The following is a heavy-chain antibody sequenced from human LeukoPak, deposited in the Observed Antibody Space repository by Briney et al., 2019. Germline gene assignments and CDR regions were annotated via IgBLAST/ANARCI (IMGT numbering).Heavy chain of an antibody. J-gene: IGHJ1*01. CDR1: GFTFTHYG. CDR2: ISPRGDIT. D-gene: IGHD3-16*01. CDR3: AKDDDWGRFNH. V-gene: IGHV3-23*01. Sequence: PGGSLRLSCAASGFTFTHYGMNWVRQAPGKGLEWVSGISPRGDITYYKDSVRGRFTISRDNFKNTVSLQLNSLRAEDTAMYYCAKDDDWGRFNHWGQGTLVTVSS.